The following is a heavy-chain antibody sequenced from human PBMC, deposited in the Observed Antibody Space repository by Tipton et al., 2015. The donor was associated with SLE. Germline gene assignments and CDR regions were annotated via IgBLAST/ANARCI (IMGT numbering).Heavy chain of an antibody. Sequence: SLRLSCAASGFTFSSYAMHWVRQAPGKGLEWVAVISYDGSNKYYADSVKGRFTISRDNSKNTLYLQMNSLRAEDTAVYYCAKEAVGATSGYFDIWGQGTMVTVSS. J-gene: IGHJ3*02. CDR3: AKEAVGATSGYFDI. CDR2: ISYDGSNK. V-gene: IGHV3-30*04. D-gene: IGHD1-26*01. CDR1: GFTFSSYA.